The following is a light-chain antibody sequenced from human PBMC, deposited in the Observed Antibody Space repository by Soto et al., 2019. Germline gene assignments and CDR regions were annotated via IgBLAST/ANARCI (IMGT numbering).Light chain of an antibody. Sequence: QSVLTQPASVSGSPGQSITISCTGSSSDIGGYNFVSWYQQHPGKAPNLVIYDVTNRPSGVSNRFSGSKSGNTASLTISGLQTEDEADYYCSSYTTTNTLLFCGGTKLTVL. CDR2: DVT. V-gene: IGLV2-14*03. CDR1: SSDIGGYNF. CDR3: SSYTTTNTLL. J-gene: IGLJ2*01.